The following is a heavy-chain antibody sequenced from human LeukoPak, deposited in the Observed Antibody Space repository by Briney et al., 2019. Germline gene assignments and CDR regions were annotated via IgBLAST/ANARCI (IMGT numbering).Heavy chain of an antibody. V-gene: IGHV4-61*02. CDR3: ARHSLYYYGSGSFGTDFYY. Sequence: SETLSLTCTVSCGSISSGSYYWSWIRQPAGKGLEWIGRIYTSGSTNYNPSLKSRVTISVDTSKNQFSLRLSSVTAADTAVYFCARHSLYYYGSGSFGTDFYYWGQGSLVTVSS. J-gene: IGHJ4*02. CDR2: IYTSGST. D-gene: IGHD3-10*01. CDR1: CGSISSGSYY.